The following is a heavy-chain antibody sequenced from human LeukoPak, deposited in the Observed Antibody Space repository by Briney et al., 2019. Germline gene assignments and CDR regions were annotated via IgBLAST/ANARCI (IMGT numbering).Heavy chain of an antibody. CDR2: ISNSSSYT. Sequence: GGSLRLSCAASGFTFSDYYMSWIRKPPGKGLEWVSYISNSSSYTIYAGSVKGRFPIYRDNAKNTQYLQMSSLRAEDTAVYYWASGDSSGYDYCGQGNLLSVSS. CDR3: ASGDSSGYDY. CDR1: GFTFSDYY. V-gene: IGHV3-11*06. D-gene: IGHD3-22*01. J-gene: IGHJ4*02.